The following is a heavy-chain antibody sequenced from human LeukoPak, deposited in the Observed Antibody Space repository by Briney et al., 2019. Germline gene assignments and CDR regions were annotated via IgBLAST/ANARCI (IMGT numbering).Heavy chain of an antibody. CDR2: IYYSGST. V-gene: IGHV4-59*01. CDR3: ARGLWFGELFWFDP. Sequence: PSETLSLTCAVYGGSFSGYYWSWIRQPPGKGLEWIGYIYYSGSTNYNPSLKSRVTISVDTSKNQFSLKLSSVTAADTAVYYCARGLWFGELFWFDPWGQGTLVTVSS. D-gene: IGHD3-10*01. J-gene: IGHJ5*02. CDR1: GGSFSGYY.